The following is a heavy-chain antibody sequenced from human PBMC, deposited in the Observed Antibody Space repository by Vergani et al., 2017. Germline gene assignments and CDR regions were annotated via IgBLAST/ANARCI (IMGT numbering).Heavy chain of an antibody. V-gene: IGHV1-69*08. D-gene: IGHD1-26*01. CDR1: GATFRSNT. CDR2: IIPVLGKT. CDR3: ARDPRGYGGYPEDYYYGMDV. J-gene: IGHJ6*02. Sequence: QVQLVQSGAEVKKPGSSVKVSCKASGATFRSNTISWVRQVPGQGLEWMGRIIPVLGKTKYAQDFQGRLTITADTSTSTAYMELTSLRSQDTAVYYCARDPRGYGGYPEDYYYGMDVLGQGTTVTVSS.